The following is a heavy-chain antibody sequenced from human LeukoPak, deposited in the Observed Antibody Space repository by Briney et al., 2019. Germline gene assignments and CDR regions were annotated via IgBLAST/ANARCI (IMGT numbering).Heavy chain of an antibody. CDR1: GFTFSSYA. Sequence: PGGSLRLSCAASGFTFSSYAMHWVRQAPGKGLEWVAVISYDGSNKYYADSVKGRFTISRDNSKNTLYLQMNSLRAEDTAVYYCARAAAGRPFDYWGQGTLVTVSS. CDR3: ARAAAGRPFDY. CDR2: ISYDGSNK. D-gene: IGHD6-13*01. V-gene: IGHV3-30*04. J-gene: IGHJ4*02.